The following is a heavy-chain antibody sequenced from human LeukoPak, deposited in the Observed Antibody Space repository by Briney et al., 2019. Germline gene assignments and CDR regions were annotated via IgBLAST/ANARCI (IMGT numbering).Heavy chain of an antibody. CDR2: ISGSGGST. CDR3: AKDQDSGIAVAGSGPGY. V-gene: IGHV3-23*01. Sequence: GGSLRLSCAASGFTFSSYAMSWVRQAPGKGLEWVSAISGSGGSTYYADSVKGRFTISRDNSKNTLYLQMNSLRAEDTAVYYCAKDQDSGIAVAGSGPGYWGQATLVTVSS. J-gene: IGHJ4*02. D-gene: IGHD6-19*01. CDR1: GFTFSSYA.